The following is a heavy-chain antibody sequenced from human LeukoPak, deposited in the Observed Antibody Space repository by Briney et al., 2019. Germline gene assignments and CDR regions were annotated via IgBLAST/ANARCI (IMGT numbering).Heavy chain of an antibody. D-gene: IGHD1-26*01. CDR2: ISESGTAI. CDR1: GFTFSDYY. CDR3: ARGPLGWSDY. J-gene: IGHJ4*02. Sequence: TGGSLRLSCAASGFTFSDYYMSWIRQARGKGLEWVSFISESGTAIYYAESVKGRFTISRDIARNSVYLQMNSLRDEDTAMYYCARGPLGWSDYWGQGLLVTVSS. V-gene: IGHV3-11*04.